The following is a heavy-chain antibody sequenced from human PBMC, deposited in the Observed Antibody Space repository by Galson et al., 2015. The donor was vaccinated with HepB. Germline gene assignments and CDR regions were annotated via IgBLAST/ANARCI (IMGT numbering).Heavy chain of an antibody. CDR2: IYYRGRT. J-gene: IGHJ4*02. D-gene: IGHD5-24*01. Sequence: LSLTCTVSGGSFSNSDYYWAWIRQSPGKGLEWIGSIYYRGRTYYNPSLKSRITMSVDTPKNQFSLKLTSVTAADTAVYFCSRRGNGFNLPDFDYWGQGSLVTVSS. V-gene: IGHV4-39*01. CDR1: GGSFSNSDYY. CDR3: SRRGNGFNLPDFDY.